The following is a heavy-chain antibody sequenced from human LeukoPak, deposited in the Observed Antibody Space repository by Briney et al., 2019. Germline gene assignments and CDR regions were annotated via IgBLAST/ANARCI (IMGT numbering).Heavy chain of an antibody. D-gene: IGHD5-18*01. V-gene: IGHV1-18*01. CDR1: GYTFTTYG. J-gene: IGHJ3*02. Sequence: ASVKVSCKTSGYTFTTYGISWVRQAPGQGLEWVGWISTYNGNTNYARKFQGRVSMTTDTSTTTAYMELRSLTSDDTAVYYCARASYNYDYSKDGFDIWGQGTMVTVSS. CDR2: ISTYNGNT. CDR3: ARASYNYDYSKDGFDI.